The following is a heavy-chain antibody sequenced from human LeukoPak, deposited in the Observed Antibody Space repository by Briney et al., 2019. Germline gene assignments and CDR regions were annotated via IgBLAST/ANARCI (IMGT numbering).Heavy chain of an antibody. J-gene: IGHJ4*02. CDR3: ARGGDRSFDY. CDR1: GGSFSGYY. Sequence: SETLSLTCAVYGGSFSGYYWSWIRQPPGKGLEWIGEINHRGSTNYNPSLKSRVTISVDKAKNQFSLNLNSVTAADTAVYYCARGGDRSFDYWGQGTLVTVSS. D-gene: IGHD3-10*01. V-gene: IGHV4-34*01. CDR2: INHRGST.